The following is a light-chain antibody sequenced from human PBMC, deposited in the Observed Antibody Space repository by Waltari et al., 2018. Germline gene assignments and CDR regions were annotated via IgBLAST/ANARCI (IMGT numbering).Light chain of an antibody. CDR2: HTS. Sequence: IVLTQSPGTLSLSPGERATLSCRARQSVSIYLAWYQQKPGQAPRLLIYHTSTTATGIPDRFSGSGSGTDFSLTISGLEPEDFAVYYCQHYKSLPVSFGQGTRVEIK. CDR3: QHYKSLPVS. V-gene: IGKV3-20*01. CDR1: QSVSIY. J-gene: IGKJ1*01.